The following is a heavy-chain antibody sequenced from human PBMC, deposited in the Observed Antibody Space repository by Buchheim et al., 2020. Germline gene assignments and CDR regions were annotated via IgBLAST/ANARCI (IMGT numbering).Heavy chain of an antibody. CDR2: ISYDGSNK. CDR1: GFTFSSYG. Sequence: QVQLVESGGGVVQPGRSLRLSCAASGFTFSSYGMHWVRQAPGKGLEWVAVISYDGSNKYYADSVKGRFTISRDNSKNTLYLQMNSLRAEDTAVYYCAKDLMAWSGYSIFDYWGQGTL. CDR3: AKDLMAWSGYSIFDY. J-gene: IGHJ4*02. V-gene: IGHV3-30*18. D-gene: IGHD3-3*01.